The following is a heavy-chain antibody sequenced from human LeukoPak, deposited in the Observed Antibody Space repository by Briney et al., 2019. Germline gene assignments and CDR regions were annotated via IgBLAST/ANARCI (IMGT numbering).Heavy chain of an antibody. J-gene: IGHJ3*02. V-gene: IGHV3-30*02. CDR2: MRYDGSNK. Sequence: PGGSLRLSCAASGFTFSSYGMHWVRQAPGKGLEWVAFMRYDGSNKYYADSVKGRFTISRDNSKNTLYLQMNSLRAEDTAVYYCARDPDMATYYDIWEGAFDIWGQGTMVTVSS. D-gene: IGHD3-9*01. CDR1: GFTFSSYG. CDR3: ARDPDMATYYDIWEGAFDI.